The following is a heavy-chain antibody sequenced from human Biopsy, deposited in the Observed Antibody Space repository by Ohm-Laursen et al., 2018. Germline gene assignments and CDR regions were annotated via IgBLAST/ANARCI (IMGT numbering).Heavy chain of an antibody. J-gene: IGHJ5*02. CDR2: MIPSSGKT. CDR1: GYSFSTYD. CDR3: ARGYSRRVSIFEASIYWFDT. Sequence: ASVKVSCNASGYSFSTYDVNWVRQARGQGLEWMGWMIPSSGKTGYTQRFQGRVTLTMNTSISTAYMELSGLRSEDTAVYFCARGYSRRVSIFEASIYWFDTWGQGTLVTVSS. V-gene: IGHV1-8*01. D-gene: IGHD6-6*01.